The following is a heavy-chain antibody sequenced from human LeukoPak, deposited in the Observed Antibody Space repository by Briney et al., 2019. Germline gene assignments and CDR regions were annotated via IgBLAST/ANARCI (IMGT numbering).Heavy chain of an antibody. D-gene: IGHD1-26*01. CDR2: IYTSVST. Sequence: SETLSLTCSVSGDSIRGGTYYWSWRRQPAGKGLEWIGRIYTSVSTSYNPSLKSRVTVSVDTSKNQFSLKFTSVTAADTAVYYCARGGGATRIDYWGQGTLVTVSS. V-gene: IGHV4-61*02. CDR1: GDSIRGGTYY. CDR3: ARGGGATRIDY. J-gene: IGHJ4*02.